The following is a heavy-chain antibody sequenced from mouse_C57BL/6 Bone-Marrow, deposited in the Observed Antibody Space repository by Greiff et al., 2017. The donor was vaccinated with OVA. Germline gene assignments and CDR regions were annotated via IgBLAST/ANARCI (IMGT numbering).Heavy chain of an antibody. D-gene: IGHD2-10*02. J-gene: IGHJ2*01. CDR1: GFTFSDYY. CDR3: ARQYGNYGFDY. Sequence: EVKLVESGGGLVQPGGSLKLSCAASGFTFSDYYMYWVRQTPEKRLEWVAYISNGGGSTYYPDTVKGRFPISRDNAKNTLYLQMRRLKSEDTAMYYCARQYGNYGFDYWGQGTTLTVSS. CDR2: ISNGGGST. V-gene: IGHV5-12*01.